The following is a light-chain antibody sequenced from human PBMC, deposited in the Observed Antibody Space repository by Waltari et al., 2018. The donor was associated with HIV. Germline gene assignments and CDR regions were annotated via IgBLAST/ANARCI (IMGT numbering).Light chain of an antibody. J-gene: IGLJ1*01. CDR2: DNT. CDR3: QSYDTSLSASV. V-gene: IGLV1-40*01. Sequence: QSVLTQPPSLSGAPGQRVTISCTGSVSNIGPGYAVHWYQQLPGRAPKLLIYDNTNRPSGVPDRFSGSKSGTSAALAITGLQAVDETDYYCQSYDTSLSASVFGTGTKVTVL. CDR1: VSNIGPGYA.